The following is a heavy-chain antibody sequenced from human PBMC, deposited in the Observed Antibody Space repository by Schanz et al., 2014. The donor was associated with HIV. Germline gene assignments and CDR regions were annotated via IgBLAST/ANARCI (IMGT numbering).Heavy chain of an antibody. CDR3: VKDLPSPNLSY. Sequence: EVQVLESGGDLVQPGGSLRLSCAASGLTLSSYGMSWVRQAPGKGLEWVSSISGGSGSTFYADSVKGRFTISRVNSKNTLYLQMNSLRAEDTAVYYCVKDLPSPNLSYWGQGTLVTVSS. CDR1: GLTLSSYG. CDR2: ISGGSGST. J-gene: IGHJ4*02. D-gene: IGHD6-6*01. V-gene: IGHV3-23*01.